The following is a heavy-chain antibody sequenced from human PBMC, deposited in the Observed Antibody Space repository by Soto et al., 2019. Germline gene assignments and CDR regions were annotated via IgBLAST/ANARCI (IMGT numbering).Heavy chain of an antibody. D-gene: IGHD6-13*01. Sequence: SETLSLTCTVSGGSISSSSYYWGWIRQPPGKGLEWIGSIYYSGSTYYNPSLKSRVTISVDTSKNQFSLKLSSVTAADTAVYYCARALYSSSWYDTYYYYGMDVWGQGTTVTVSS. CDR1: GGSISSSSYY. V-gene: IGHV4-39*01. CDR2: IYYSGST. J-gene: IGHJ6*02. CDR3: ARALYSSSWYDTYYYYGMDV.